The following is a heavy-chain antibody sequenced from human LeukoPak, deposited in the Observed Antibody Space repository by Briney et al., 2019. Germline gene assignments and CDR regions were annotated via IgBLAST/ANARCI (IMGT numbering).Heavy chain of an antibody. Sequence: SETLSLTCSVSGGSISSYYWSWIRQPPGKGLEWIGYIYYSGSTNYNPSLKSRVTISVNTSKNQFSLKLTSVTAADTAVYYCARDQQGAFDIWGQGTMVSVSS. CDR3: ARDQQGAFDI. CDR2: IYYSGST. CDR1: GGSISSYY. D-gene: IGHD1/OR15-1a*01. J-gene: IGHJ3*02. V-gene: IGHV4-59*12.